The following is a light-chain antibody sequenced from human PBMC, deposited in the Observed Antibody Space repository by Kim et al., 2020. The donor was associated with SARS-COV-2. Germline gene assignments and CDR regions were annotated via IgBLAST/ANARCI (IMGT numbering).Light chain of an antibody. Sequence: ASVKPPCTLSSGHSSYAIAWHQQQPEKGPRYLMKLNSDGSHSKGDGIPDRFSGSSSGAERYLTISSLQSEDEADYYCQTWGTGIRVFGGGTQLTVL. CDR1: SGHSSYA. J-gene: IGLJ2*01. CDR2: LNSDGSH. CDR3: QTWGTGIRV. V-gene: IGLV4-69*01.